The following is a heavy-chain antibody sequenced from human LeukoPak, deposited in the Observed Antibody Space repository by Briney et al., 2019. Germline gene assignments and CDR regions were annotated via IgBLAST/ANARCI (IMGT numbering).Heavy chain of an antibody. D-gene: IGHD5-12*01. CDR1: GGSISSGSYY. Sequence: PSETLSLTCTVSGGSISSGSYYWSWIRQPPGKGLEWIGSIYHSGSTYYNPSLKSRVTISVDTSKNQFSLKLSSVTAADTAVYYCARGRRVATIAPGNYFDYWGQGTLVTVSS. V-gene: IGHV4-39*07. J-gene: IGHJ4*02. CDR3: ARGRRVATIAPGNYFDY. CDR2: IYHSGST.